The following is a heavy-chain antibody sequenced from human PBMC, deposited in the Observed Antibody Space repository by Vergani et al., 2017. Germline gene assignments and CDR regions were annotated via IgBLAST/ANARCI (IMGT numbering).Heavy chain of an antibody. CDR2: IIPIPGIA. CDR1: GGTFSSYI. D-gene: IGHD3-22*01. V-gene: IGHV1-69*08. CDR3: ARDHYDSSGYYY. J-gene: IGHJ4*02. Sequence: QVPPVQSGAEVKKPGSPVTVLCKASGGTFSSYIISWVRQAPGQGLEWMGRIIPIPGIANYAQKFQGRVTITADKSTSTAYMELSSLRSEDTAVYYCARDHYDSSGYYYWGQGTLVTVSS.